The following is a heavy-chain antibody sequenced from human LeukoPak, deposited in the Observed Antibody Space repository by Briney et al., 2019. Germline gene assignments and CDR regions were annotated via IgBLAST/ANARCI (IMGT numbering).Heavy chain of an antibody. CDR1: GGSISSGSYY. CDR3: WAKRYCSSTSCYRGFDY. J-gene: IGHJ4*02. CDR2: IYTSGST. D-gene: IGHD2-2*01. V-gene: IGHV4-61*02. Sequence: PSQTLSLTCTVSGGSISSGSYYWSWIRQPAGKGLEWIGRIYTSGSTNYNPSLKSRVTISVDTSKNQFSLKLSSVTAADTAVYYCWAKRYCSSTSCYRGFDYWGQGTLVTVSS.